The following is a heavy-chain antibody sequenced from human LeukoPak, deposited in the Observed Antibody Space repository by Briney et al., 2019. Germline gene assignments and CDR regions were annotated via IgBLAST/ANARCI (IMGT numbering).Heavy chain of an antibody. CDR3: AQGGYFAFDM. D-gene: IGHD2-15*01. V-gene: IGHV3-23*01. CDR2: TSRRGPT. CDR1: GFSLSAYD. J-gene: IGHJ3*02. Sequence: PGGSLRLSCAASGFSLSAYDMQWVRQAPGKGLEWVSGTSRRGPTYYTDSVKGRFTISRDNSKHILYLQMDSLRADDTAVYYCAQGGYFAFDMWGQGKMVTVSS.